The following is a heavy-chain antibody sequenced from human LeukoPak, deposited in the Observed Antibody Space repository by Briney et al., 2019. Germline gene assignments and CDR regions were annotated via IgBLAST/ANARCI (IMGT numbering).Heavy chain of an antibody. CDR3: ARKLWFGEFPTGY. D-gene: IGHD3-10*01. Sequence: PGGSLRLSCAASGFTCSSYEMNWVRQAPGKGLEWVSYISSSGSTIYYADSVKGRFTISRDNAKNSLYLQMNSLRAEDTAVYYCARKLWFGEFPTGYWGQGTLVTVSS. CDR2: ISSSGSTI. J-gene: IGHJ4*02. V-gene: IGHV3-48*03. CDR1: GFTCSSYE.